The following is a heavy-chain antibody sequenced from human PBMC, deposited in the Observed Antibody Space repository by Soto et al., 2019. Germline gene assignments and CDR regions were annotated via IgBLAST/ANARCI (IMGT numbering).Heavy chain of an antibody. CDR2: INPNSGGT. CDR3: AREPATAKPEGVDF. D-gene: IGHD1-1*01. J-gene: IGHJ4*02. V-gene: IGHV1-2*04. Sequence: QVQLVQSGAEVRKPGASVKVSCKASGYTFSDYYIHWVRQAPGQVLEWMGWINPNSGGTKYAPKFQGWVTMTRDTSITTAYMELSRLRSGDTAVYYCAREPATAKPEGVDFWGQGTLVTVSS. CDR1: GYTFSDYY.